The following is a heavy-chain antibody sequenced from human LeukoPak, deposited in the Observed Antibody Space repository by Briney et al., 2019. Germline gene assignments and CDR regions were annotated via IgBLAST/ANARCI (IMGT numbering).Heavy chain of an antibody. CDR2: IYYSGST. D-gene: IGHD6-19*01. Sequence: SETLSLTCTVSGYSINSGYYWGWIRQPPGKGLEWIGSIYYSGSTYYNPSLKSRVTISVDTSKNQFSLKLSSVTAADTAVYYCARRVSVADPFDYWGQGTLVTVSS. CDR3: ARRVSVADPFDY. CDR1: GYSINSGYY. J-gene: IGHJ4*02. V-gene: IGHV4-38-2*02.